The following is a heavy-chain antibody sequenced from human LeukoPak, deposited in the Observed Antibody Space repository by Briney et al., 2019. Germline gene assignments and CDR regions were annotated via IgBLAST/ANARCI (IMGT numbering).Heavy chain of an antibody. J-gene: IGHJ4*02. D-gene: IGHD1-26*01. V-gene: IGHV4-39*01. CDR2: IYYSGST. CDR3: ARQVYSGTHYFDY. Sequence: SETLSLTCTVSGGSISSRSCCWGWIRQPPGKGLEWIGTIYYSGSTYYNPSLKSRVTISVDTSKNQFSLRLSSVTATDTAVYYCARQVYSGTHYFDYWGQGTLVTVSS. CDR1: GGSISSRSCC.